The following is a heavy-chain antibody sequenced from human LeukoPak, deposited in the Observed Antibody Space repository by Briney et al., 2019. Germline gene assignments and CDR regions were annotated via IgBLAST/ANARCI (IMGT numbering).Heavy chain of an antibody. V-gene: IGHV5-51*01. CDR3: ARGGYCTSTSCYVAYNWFDP. CDR2: IYPGDSDT. Sequence: GESLKISCAGSGYSFTNYWIGWVRQMPGKGLEWMGIIYPGDSDTRYSPSFQGQVTISADKSISTAYLQWSSLKASDTAMYYCARGGYCTSTSCYVAYNWFDPWGQGTLVTVSS. D-gene: IGHD2-2*01. J-gene: IGHJ5*02. CDR1: GYSFTNYW.